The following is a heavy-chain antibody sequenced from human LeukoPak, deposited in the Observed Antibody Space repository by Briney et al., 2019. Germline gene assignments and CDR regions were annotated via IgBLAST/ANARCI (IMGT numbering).Heavy chain of an antibody. CDR1: GINFTSHA. Sequence: GGSLRLSCAPSGINFTSHAMSWVRQAPGEGLEWVSHISGSGGHTFYGDSVKGRFTISRDNSKDTFYLQMNSLRAEDTAVYYCAKGGGATMRDGYNYYYYYMEVWGRGTTVTVS. CDR2: ISGSGGHT. D-gene: IGHD5-24*01. CDR3: AKGGGATMRDGYNYYYYYMEV. V-gene: IGHV3-23*01. J-gene: IGHJ6*03.